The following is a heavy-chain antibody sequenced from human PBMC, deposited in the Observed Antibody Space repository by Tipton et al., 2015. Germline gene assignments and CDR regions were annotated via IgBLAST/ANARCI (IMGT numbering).Heavy chain of an antibody. D-gene: IGHD6-6*01. V-gene: IGHV4-39*01. J-gene: IGHJ4*02. CDR1: GASISSSRYY. Sequence: TLSLTCIVSGASISSSRYYWGWIRQPPGKGLEWIGNFYYSGSTYYNPSLKSRVTIFVDTSKNQFSLKQSSVTAADTAVYYCARHRPYSSSGADYFDYWGQGTLVTVSS. CDR2: FYYSGST. CDR3: ARHRPYSSSGADYFDY.